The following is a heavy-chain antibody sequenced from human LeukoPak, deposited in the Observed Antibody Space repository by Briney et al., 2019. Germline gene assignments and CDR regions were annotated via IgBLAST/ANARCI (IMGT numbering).Heavy chain of an antibody. D-gene: IGHD6-6*01. J-gene: IGHJ4*02. V-gene: IGHV4-39*01. CDR2: VYESGST. CDR1: GGSISSSSYY. CDR3: ARHRTYSSSGFDY. Sequence: PSETLSLTCTVSGGSISSSSYYWGWIRQPPGKGLEWIGSVYESGSTHYNPSLKSRVTISVDKSKNQFSVKLSSVTAADTAVYYCARHRTYSSSGFDYWGQGTLVTVSS.